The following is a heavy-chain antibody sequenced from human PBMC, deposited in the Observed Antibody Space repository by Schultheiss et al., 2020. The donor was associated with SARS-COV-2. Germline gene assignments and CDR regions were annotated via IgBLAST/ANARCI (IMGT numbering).Heavy chain of an antibody. D-gene: IGHD3-3*01. V-gene: IGHV3-11*04. J-gene: IGHJ4*02. CDR2: ISSSGSTI. CDR1: GFTFSDYY. CDR3: ARELFWSGYFYFDY. Sequence: GGSLRLSCAASGFTFSDYYMSWIRQAPGKGLEWVSYISSSGSTIYYADSVKGRFTISRDNAKNTLYLQMNSLRAEDTAVYYCARELFWSGYFYFDYWGQGTLVTVSS.